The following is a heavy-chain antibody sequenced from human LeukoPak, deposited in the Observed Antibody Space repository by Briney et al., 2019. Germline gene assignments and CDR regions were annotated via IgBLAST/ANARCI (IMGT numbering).Heavy chain of an antibody. CDR2: ISRSSSYI. CDR3: AKPAGSHYYDSSGYYFDY. V-gene: IGHV3-21*01. J-gene: IGHJ4*02. Sequence: PGGSLRLSCAASGFTFSSYSMNWVRQAPGKGLEWVSSISRSSSYIYYADSVKGRFTISRDNAKNSLYLQMNSLRAEDTAVYYCAKPAGSHYYDSSGYYFDYWGQGTLVTVSS. D-gene: IGHD3-22*01. CDR1: GFTFSSYS.